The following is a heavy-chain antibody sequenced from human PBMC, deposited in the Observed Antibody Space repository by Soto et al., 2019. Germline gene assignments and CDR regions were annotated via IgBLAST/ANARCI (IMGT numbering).Heavy chain of an antibody. J-gene: IGHJ6*02. D-gene: IGHD1-1*01. V-gene: IGHV1-3*01. CDR2: INGGTGQT. CDR3: ARGKGMEENYYYYGLDI. Sequence: ASVKVSCKASGYTFSTHAMHWVRQAPGQSLEWMGWINGGTGQTKHSRRFQDRVSITRDTSASTAYMELSSLRSEDTAVYYYARGKGMEENYYYYGLDIWGQGTTVTVSS. CDR1: GYTFSTHA.